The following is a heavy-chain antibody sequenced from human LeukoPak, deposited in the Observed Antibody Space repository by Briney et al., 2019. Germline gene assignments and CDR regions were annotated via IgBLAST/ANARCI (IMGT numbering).Heavy chain of an antibody. Sequence: GGSLRLSCAASGFTFSSYSVNWVRQAPGKGLEWVSSISSTGNYIYYAGSVKGRFTISRDNAKNSLYLQMNSLRAEDTAVYYCARSTTVVTPSDYWGQGTLVTVSS. CDR2: ISSTGNYI. V-gene: IGHV3-21*01. D-gene: IGHD4-23*01. CDR1: GFTFSSYS. CDR3: ARSTTVVTPSDY. J-gene: IGHJ4*02.